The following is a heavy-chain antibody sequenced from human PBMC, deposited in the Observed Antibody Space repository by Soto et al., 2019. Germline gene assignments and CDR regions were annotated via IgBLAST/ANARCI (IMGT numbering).Heavy chain of an antibody. CDR3: ARQGTFYDSSGYYGAYV. CDR2: IYPGDSDT. J-gene: IGHJ6*02. Sequence: PGESLKISCKGSGYSFPTYWIGWVRQMPGKGLEWMGIIYPGDSDTRYSPSFQGQVTISADKSISTAYLQWSSLKASDTAMYYCARQGTFYDSSGYYGAYVWGQGTTVTVSS. D-gene: IGHD3-22*01. V-gene: IGHV5-51*01. CDR1: GYSFPTYW.